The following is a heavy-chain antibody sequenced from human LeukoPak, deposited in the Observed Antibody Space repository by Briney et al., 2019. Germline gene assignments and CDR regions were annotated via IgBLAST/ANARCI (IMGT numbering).Heavy chain of an antibody. Sequence: TLSLTCTVSGGSISSGDYYWSWIRQPPGKGLEWIGYIYYSGSTYYNPSLKSRVTISVDTSKNQFSLKLSSVTAADTAVYYCDRVEGTTVRGVYWFDPWGQGTLVTVSS. J-gene: IGHJ5*02. CDR2: IYYSGST. CDR1: GGSISSGDYY. CDR3: DRVEGTTVRGVYWFDP. D-gene: IGHD3-10*01. V-gene: IGHV4-30-4*08.